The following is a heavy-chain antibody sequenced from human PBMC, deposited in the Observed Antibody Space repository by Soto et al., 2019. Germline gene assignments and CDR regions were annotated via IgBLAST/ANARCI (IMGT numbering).Heavy chain of an antibody. Sequence: QVQLVEAGGGLVKPGGSLRLSCAASGFTFSDYYMSWIRQAPGKGLEWVSYISSSSSYTNYADSVKGRFTISRDNAKNSLYLQMNSLRAEDTAVYYCARHGVYGGDAFDIWGQGTMVTVSS. V-gene: IGHV3-11*06. CDR2: ISSSSSYT. D-gene: IGHD2-8*01. CDR1: GFTFSDYY. J-gene: IGHJ3*02. CDR3: ARHGVYGGDAFDI.